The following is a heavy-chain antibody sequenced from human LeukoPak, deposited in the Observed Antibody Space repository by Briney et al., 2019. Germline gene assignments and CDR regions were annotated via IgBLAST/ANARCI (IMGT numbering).Heavy chain of an antibody. V-gene: IGHV3-23*01. Sequence: PGGSLRLSCAASGFTVSSYGMTWVRQAPGKGLEWVSAFSATDGSAQYAESVKGRFTISRDNSKNSLYLQMNSLRAEDTAVYYCARDIGYYYDSSGSHLDYWGQGTLVTVSS. CDR3: ARDIGYYYDSSGSHLDY. CDR1: GFTVSSYG. CDR2: FSATDGSA. J-gene: IGHJ4*02. D-gene: IGHD3-22*01.